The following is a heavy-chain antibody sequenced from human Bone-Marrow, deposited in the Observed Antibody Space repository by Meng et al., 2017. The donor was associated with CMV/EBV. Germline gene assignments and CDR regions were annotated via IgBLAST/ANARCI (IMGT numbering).Heavy chain of an antibody. CDR1: GGSFSGYY. CDR2: INHSGST. D-gene: IGHD3-3*01. Sequence: TLSLTCAVDGGSFSGYYWSWIRQPPGKGLEWIGEINHSGSTNYNPSLKSRVTISVDTSKNQFSLKLSSVTAADTAVYYCARDVPYYDFWSGYTFDYWGQGTLVTVSS. V-gene: IGHV4-34*01. J-gene: IGHJ4*02. CDR3: ARDVPYYDFWSGYTFDY.